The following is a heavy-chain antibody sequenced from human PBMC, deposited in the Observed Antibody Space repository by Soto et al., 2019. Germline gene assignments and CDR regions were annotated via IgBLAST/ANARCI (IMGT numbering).Heavy chain of an antibody. V-gene: IGHV4-59*01. CDR2: IYYSGST. CDR1: DGSISSYY. CDR3: AREVYYDSSGYYLIDY. J-gene: IGHJ4*02. D-gene: IGHD3-22*01. Sequence: PSETLSLTCTVSDGSISSYYWSWIRQPPGKGLEWIGYIYYSGSTNYNPSLKSRVTISVDTSKNQFSLKLSSVTAADTAVYYCAREVYYDSSGYYLIDYWGQGTLVTVSS.